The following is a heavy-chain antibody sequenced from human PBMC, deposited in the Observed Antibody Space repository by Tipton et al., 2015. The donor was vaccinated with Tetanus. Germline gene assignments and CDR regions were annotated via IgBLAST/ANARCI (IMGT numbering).Heavy chain of an antibody. Sequence: TLSLTCAVYGGSFSGYYWGWIRQPPGKGLEWIGSIYYSGSTYYNPSLKSRVTISVDTSKNQFSLKLSSVTAADTAVYYCASRGDRVVVVAATDFWGDYGMDVWGQGTTVTVSS. D-gene: IGHD2-15*01. CDR3: ASRGDRVVVVAATDFWGDYGMDV. J-gene: IGHJ6*02. V-gene: IGHV4-39*01. CDR1: GGSFSGYY. CDR2: IYYSGST.